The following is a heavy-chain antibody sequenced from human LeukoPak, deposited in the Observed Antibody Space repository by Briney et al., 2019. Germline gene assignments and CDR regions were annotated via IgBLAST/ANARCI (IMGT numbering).Heavy chain of an antibody. CDR3: AKCSGWFVRGKDYYYYYMDV. J-gene: IGHJ6*03. Sequence: GGSLRLSCGASSFTFSSYVMSWVRQAPGKGLEWVSSVSTTGGSTYYADSVKGRFTISRDNSKDTLYLQMNSLRAEDTAVYYCAKCSGWFVRGKDYYYYYMDVWGKGTTVTVSS. D-gene: IGHD6-19*01. CDR2: VSTTGGST. V-gene: IGHV3-23*01. CDR1: SFTFSSYV.